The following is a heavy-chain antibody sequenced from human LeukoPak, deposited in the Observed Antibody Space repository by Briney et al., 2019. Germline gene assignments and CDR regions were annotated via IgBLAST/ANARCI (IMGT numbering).Heavy chain of an antibody. J-gene: IGHJ4*02. Sequence: GGSLRLSCEASGFTFSGYEMNWVRQAPGKGLEWVSTISGNGRNTYYADSVKGRFTVSGDNSKNTLYLQMNSLRAEDTAVYYCAKVGATHYFDYWGQGTLVTVSS. CDR2: ISGNGRNT. CDR3: AKVGATHYFDY. D-gene: IGHD1-26*01. V-gene: IGHV3-23*01. CDR1: GFTFSGYE.